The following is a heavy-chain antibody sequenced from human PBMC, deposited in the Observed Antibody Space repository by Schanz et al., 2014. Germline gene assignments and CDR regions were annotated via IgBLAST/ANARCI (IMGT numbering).Heavy chain of an antibody. CDR3: ARDPYGKNSGGFPY. D-gene: IGHD4-17*01. V-gene: IGHV1-46*01. CDR1: GYTFTRYY. CDR2: INPSGGST. J-gene: IGHJ4*02. Sequence: QVQLVQSGAEVKKPGASVKVSCKASGYTFTRYYIHWVRQAPGQGLEWKGIINPSGGSTTYALKFQCRVPMTSDTSPRTAYMELSRLRSAFAPLYYCARDPYGKNSGGFPYWGQGTLLPVS.